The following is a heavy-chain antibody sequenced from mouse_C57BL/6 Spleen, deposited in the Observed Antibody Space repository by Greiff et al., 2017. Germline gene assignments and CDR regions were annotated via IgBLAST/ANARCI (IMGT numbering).Heavy chain of an antibody. CDR2: IDPSDSYT. CDR3: ARGDGYSGFAY. J-gene: IGHJ3*01. CDR1: GYTFTSYW. V-gene: IGHV1-69*01. Sequence: QVQLQQPGAELVMPGASVKLSCKASGYTFTSYWMHWVKQRPGQGLEWIGEIDPSDSYTNYNQKFKGKSTLTVDKSSSTAYMQLSSLTSEVSAVYYCARGDGYSGFAYWGQGTLVTVSA. D-gene: IGHD2-3*01.